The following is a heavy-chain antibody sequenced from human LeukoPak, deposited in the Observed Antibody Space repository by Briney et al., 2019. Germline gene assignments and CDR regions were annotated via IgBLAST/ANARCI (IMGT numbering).Heavy chain of an antibody. Sequence: GGSLRLSCLASRFTFSAYSMTWVRQAPEKGLDWVSSISVSGGGTYYADSVRGRFTISRDNSKNTLYLHMNSLRAEDTAVYYCVKDWRDESNCGGDCLQYWGQGTLVTVSS. J-gene: IGHJ4*02. CDR3: VKDWRDESNCGGDCLQY. V-gene: IGHV3-23*01. CDR2: ISVSGGGT. D-gene: IGHD2-21*02. CDR1: RFTFSAYS.